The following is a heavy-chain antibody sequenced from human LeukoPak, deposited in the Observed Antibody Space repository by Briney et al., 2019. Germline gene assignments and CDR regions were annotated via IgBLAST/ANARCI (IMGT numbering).Heavy chain of an antibody. CDR2: ISAYNGNT. D-gene: IGHD3-22*01. V-gene: IGHV1-18*01. Sequence: GASVKVSCKASGYTFTSYGISWVRQAPGQGLEWMGWISAYNGNTNYAQKLQGRVTMTTDTSTSTAYMELRSLRSDDTAVYYCARRRYYYDSSGVADAFDIWGQGTMVTVSS. CDR3: ARRRYYYDSSGVADAFDI. CDR1: GYTFTSYG. J-gene: IGHJ3*02.